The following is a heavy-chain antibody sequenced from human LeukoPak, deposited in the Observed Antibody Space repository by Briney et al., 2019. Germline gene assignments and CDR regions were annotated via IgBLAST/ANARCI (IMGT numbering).Heavy chain of an antibody. J-gene: IGHJ6*02. D-gene: IGHD3-3*01. V-gene: IGHV3-48*03. CDR2: ITSSGGAI. Sequence: PGESLRLSCAASGFTFSSYGMNWVRQAPGQGLVWDSYITSSGGAIYYTDSVKGRFTISRDNAKNSLYLQMNSLRAEDTAVYYCARPPSITNPYYGMDVWGQGTTVTVSS. CDR3: ARPPSITNPYYGMDV. CDR1: GFTFSSYG.